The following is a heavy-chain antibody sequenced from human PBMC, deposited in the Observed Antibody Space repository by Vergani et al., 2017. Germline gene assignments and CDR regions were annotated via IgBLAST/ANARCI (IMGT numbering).Heavy chain of an antibody. V-gene: IGHV4-39*07. CDR1: GGSISSSSYY. D-gene: IGHD6-13*01. J-gene: IGHJ4*02. CDR2: IDYSGST. CDR3: TARGYSSSWYVY. Sequence: QLQLQESGPGLVKPSETLSLTCTVSGGSISSSSYYWGWIRQPPGKGLEWIGSIDYSGSTYYNPSLKSRVTISVDTSKNQFSLKLSSVTAADTAVYYCTARGYSSSWYVYWGQGTLVTVSS.